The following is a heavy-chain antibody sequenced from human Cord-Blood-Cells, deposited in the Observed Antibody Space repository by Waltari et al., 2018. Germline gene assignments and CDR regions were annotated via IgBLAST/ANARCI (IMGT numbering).Heavy chain of an antibody. CDR2: INHSGST. Sequence: QVQLQQWGAGLLKPSETLSLTCAVYGGSFSGYYWSWIRQPPGKGLEWIGEINHSGSTNYNPSLKSRVTISVDTSKNQFSLKLSSVTAADTAVYYCARQIMVYAPLDAFDIWGQGTMVTVSS. CDR1: GGSFSGYY. V-gene: IGHV4-34*01. J-gene: IGHJ3*02. D-gene: IGHD2-8*01. CDR3: ARQIMVYAPLDAFDI.